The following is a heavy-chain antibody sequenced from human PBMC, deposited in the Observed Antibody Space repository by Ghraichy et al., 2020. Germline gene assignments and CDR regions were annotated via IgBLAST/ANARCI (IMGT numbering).Heavy chain of an antibody. D-gene: IGHD5-12*01. V-gene: IGHV3-21*01. Sequence: GGSLRLSCAASGFTFSSHSMAWVRQAPGKGLEWVSSITISGSYIFYADSVKGRFTISRDNAKNSLYLQMNSLRAEDTAVYYCARADYLTGAYSGYQRNAFDFWGQGTMVTVSS. CDR1: GFTFSSHS. J-gene: IGHJ3*01. CDR3: ARADYLTGAYSGYQRNAFDF. CDR2: ITISGSYI.